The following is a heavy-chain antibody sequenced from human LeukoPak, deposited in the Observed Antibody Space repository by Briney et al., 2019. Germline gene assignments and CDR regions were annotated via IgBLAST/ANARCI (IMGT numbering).Heavy chain of an antibody. J-gene: IGHJ5*01. CDR2: ISYDGSNK. CDR3: AREVLHQGPNRFDS. D-gene: IGHD2/OR15-2a*01. Sequence: GGSLRLSCAASGFTFSSYAMHWVRQAPGKGLEWVAVISYDGSNKYYADSVKGRFTISRDNSKNTLYLQMNSLRAEDTAVYYCAREVLHQGPNRFDSWGQGILVTVSS. CDR1: GFTFSSYA. V-gene: IGHV3-30-3*01.